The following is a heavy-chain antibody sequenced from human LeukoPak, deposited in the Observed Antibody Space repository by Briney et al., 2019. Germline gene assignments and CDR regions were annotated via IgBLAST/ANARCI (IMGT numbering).Heavy chain of an antibody. CDR1: GDSVSSNSAA. V-gene: IGHV6-1*01. J-gene: IGHJ6*02. CDR3: ARDRAPPSEYYYYYGMDV. Sequence: SQALSLTCAISGDSVSSNSAAWNWIRQSPSRGLEWLGRTYYRSKWYNDYAVSVKSRITINPDTSKNQFSLQLNSVTPEDTAVYYCARDRAPPSEYYYYYGMDVWGQGTTVTVSS. CDR2: TYYRSKWYN.